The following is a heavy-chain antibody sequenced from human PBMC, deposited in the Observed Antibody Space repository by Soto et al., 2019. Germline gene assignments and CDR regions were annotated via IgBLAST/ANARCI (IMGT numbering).Heavy chain of an antibody. J-gene: IGHJ1*01. D-gene: IGHD2-2*01. Sequence: SVKVSCKASGGTFSSYAISWVRQAPGQGLEWMGGIIPIFGTANYAQKFQGRVTITADESTSTAYMELSSLRSEDTAVYYCAREYTVKVVPAADDSSWAAEYFQHWGQGTLVTVSS. CDR1: GGTFSSYA. CDR3: AREYTVKVVPAADDSSWAAEYFQH. V-gene: IGHV1-69*13. CDR2: IIPIFGTA.